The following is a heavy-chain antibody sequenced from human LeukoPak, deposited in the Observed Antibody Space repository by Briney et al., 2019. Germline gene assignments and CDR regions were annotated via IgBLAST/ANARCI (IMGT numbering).Heavy chain of an antibody. J-gene: IGHJ6*03. CDR2: INTDGSST. CDR1: GFTFSSYW. V-gene: IGHV3-74*01. Sequence: PGGSLRLSCAASGFTFSSYWMHWVRQAPGKGLVWVSRINTDGSSTSYADSVKGRFTISRDNAKNTLYLQMNSLRAEDTAVYYCARTRDNYYYMDVWGKGTTVTVSS. D-gene: IGHD2-2*01. CDR3: ARTRDNYYYMDV.